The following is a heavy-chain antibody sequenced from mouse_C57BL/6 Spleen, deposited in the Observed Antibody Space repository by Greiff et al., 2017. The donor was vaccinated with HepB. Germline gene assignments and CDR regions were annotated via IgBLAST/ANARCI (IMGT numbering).Heavy chain of an antibody. CDR3: TTADFITTVVTDYYAMDY. Sequence: VQLKQSGAELVRPGASVKLSCTASGFNIKDYYMHWVKQRPEQGLEWIGRIDPEDGDTEYAPKFQGKATMTADTSSNTAYLQLSSLTSEDTAVYYCTTADFITTVVTDYYAMDYWGQGTSVTVSS. CDR1: GFNIKDYY. V-gene: IGHV14-1*01. D-gene: IGHD1-1*01. J-gene: IGHJ4*01. CDR2: IDPEDGDT.